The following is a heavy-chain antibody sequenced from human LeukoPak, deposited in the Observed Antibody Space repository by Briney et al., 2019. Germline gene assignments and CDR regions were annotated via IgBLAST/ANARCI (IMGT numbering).Heavy chain of an antibody. V-gene: IGHV3-7*03. D-gene: IGHD2-15*01. CDR3: TRTDMVAYDAFDI. CDR2: IKQDGTEK. J-gene: IGHJ3*02. CDR1: GFTFTTYW. Sequence: GGSLRLSCAASGFTFTTYWMSWVRQAPGKGLEWVANIKQDGTEKYYVDSVKGRFTISRDNAKNSLYLHMNSLRVEDTAVYYCTRTDMVAYDAFDIWGQGTMVTVSS.